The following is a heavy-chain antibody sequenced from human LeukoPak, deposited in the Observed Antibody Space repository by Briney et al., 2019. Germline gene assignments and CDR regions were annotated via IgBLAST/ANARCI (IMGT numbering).Heavy chain of an antibody. V-gene: IGHV4-34*01. J-gene: IGHJ4*02. D-gene: IGHD3-10*01. CDR3: ARHGSLSGLDY. CDR2: INHSGST. CDR1: GGSFSGYY. Sequence: SETLSLTCAVYGGSFSGYYWSWIRQPPGKGLEWIGEINHSGSTNYNPSLKNRVTISVDTSKNQFSLKLSSVTAADTAVYYGARHGSLSGLDYWGQGTLVTVSS.